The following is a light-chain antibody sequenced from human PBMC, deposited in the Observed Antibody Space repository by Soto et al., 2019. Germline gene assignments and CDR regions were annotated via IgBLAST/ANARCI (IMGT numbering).Light chain of an antibody. CDR3: QSYDSSLSCWV. CDR1: SSNIGAGYD. V-gene: IGLV1-40*01. J-gene: IGLJ3*02. CDR2: GQT. Sequence: QSVLTQPPSVSGAPGQKVTISCTGSSSNIGAGYDVNWYQQLPGTAPKLLMYGQTNRPSGVPDRFSGSKSGTSASLAITGLQAEDEADYYCQSYDSSLSCWVFGGGTQLTVL.